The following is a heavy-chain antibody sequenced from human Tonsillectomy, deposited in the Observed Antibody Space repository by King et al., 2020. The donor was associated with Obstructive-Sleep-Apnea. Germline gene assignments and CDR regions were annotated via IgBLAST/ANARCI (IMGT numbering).Heavy chain of an antibody. CDR1: GFVFGDFP. CDR3: ARGRFVDYDSSVNYYRPFAP. D-gene: IGHD3-22*01. V-gene: IGHV3-49*03. J-gene: IGHJ5*02. Sequence: VQLVESGGGSVQPGRSLRLSCTTSGFVFGDFPMSWFRQAPGKGLECVGFIRSRNFGGTTEYAPSVKGRFTISRDDSKSIAYLQMNSLKTEDTAFYYCARGRFVDYDSSVNYYRPFAPWGQGTLVTVSS. CDR2: IRSRNFGGTT.